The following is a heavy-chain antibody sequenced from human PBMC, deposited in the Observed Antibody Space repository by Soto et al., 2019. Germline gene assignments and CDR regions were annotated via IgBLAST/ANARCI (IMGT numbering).Heavy chain of an antibody. V-gene: IGHV3-33*01. CDR3: TRGNPPPVPGLFDF. CDR1: GFTFSTYG. Sequence: GGSLRLSCTASGFTFSTYGMHWVRQAPGKGLEWVAVIWNDGFKTNYADSVKGRFTISRDDFKNALYLQMNSLRADDTAVYYCTRGNPPPVPGLFDFWGQGTLVTVSS. J-gene: IGHJ4*02. CDR2: IWNDGFKT.